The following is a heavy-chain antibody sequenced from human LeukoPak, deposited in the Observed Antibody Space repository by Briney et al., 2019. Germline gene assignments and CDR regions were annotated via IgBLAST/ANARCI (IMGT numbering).Heavy chain of an antibody. Sequence: PSETLSLTCTVSGGSISSYYWSWIRQPPGKGLEWIGYIYYSGSTNYNPSLKSRVTISVDTSKNQFSLKLSSVTAADTAVYYCARAVPAAMGGYYYYGMDVWGRGTTVTVSS. J-gene: IGHJ6*02. CDR1: GGSISSYY. CDR3: ARAVPAAMGGYYYYGMDV. D-gene: IGHD2-2*01. CDR2: IYYSGST. V-gene: IGHV4-59*01.